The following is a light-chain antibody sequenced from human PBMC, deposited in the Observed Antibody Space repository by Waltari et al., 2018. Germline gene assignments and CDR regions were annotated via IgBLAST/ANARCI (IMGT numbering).Light chain of an antibody. CDR1: SLRSYY. CDR3: NSRDSSGNHLV. CDR2: GKN. V-gene: IGLV3-19*01. J-gene: IGLJ2*01. Sequence: SSELTQDPAVSVALGQTVRITCQGDSLRSYYASWYQQKPGQAPVLVIYGKNNRPSGIPERFSGASSGNTASLTITGAQAEDEADDYCNSRDSSGNHLVFGGGTKLTVL.